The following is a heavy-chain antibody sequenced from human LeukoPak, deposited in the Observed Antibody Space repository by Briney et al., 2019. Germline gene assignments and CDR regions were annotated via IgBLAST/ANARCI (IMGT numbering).Heavy chain of an antibody. D-gene: IGHD4-23*01. CDR3: ARVNGRNYYFDY. J-gene: IGHJ4*02. CDR2: IYSSGST. Sequence: SETLSLTCTVSGASSGSFFCSWIRQPPGKGLEWIAYIYSSGSTNYNPSLRSRVTISVDTSKNQFSLKLRSVNAADTAVYYCARVNGRNYYFDYWGQGTLVTVSS. CDR1: GASSGSFF. V-gene: IGHV4-59*08.